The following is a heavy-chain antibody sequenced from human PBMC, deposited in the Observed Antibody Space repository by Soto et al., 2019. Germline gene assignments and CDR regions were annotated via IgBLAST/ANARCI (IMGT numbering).Heavy chain of an antibody. CDR1: GYTFTGYF. J-gene: IGHJ6*02. Sequence: GASAKVSCKASGYTFTGYFINWVRQAAGQGLEWMGWINPNTGGTYSAQKFEGRVTMTRDTSISTAYIEVSRLRSDDTAVYYCARXSGGDYLADFYYYAMDVWGQGTTVTVSS. V-gene: IGHV1-2*02. CDR2: INPNTGGT. D-gene: IGHD4-17*01. CDR3: ARXSGGDYLADFYYYAMDV.